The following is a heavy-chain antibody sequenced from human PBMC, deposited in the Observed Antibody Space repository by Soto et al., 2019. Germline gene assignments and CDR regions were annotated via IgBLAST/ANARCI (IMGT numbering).Heavy chain of an antibody. J-gene: IGHJ6*04. D-gene: IGHD6-19*01. CDR2: ISYDGSNK. CDR3: AKDLRAGFDLFFSDYYGMDD. V-gene: IGHV3-30*18. Sequence: QVQLVESGGGVGQPGRSLRLSCAASGFTFSSYGMHWVRQAPGKGLERVAVISYDGSNKYYADSVKGRFTISRDNSTNKLSLQMNCLWAGDTAVYYSAKDLRAGFDLFFSDYYGMDDWGKGTKVTVSS. CDR1: GFTFSSYG.